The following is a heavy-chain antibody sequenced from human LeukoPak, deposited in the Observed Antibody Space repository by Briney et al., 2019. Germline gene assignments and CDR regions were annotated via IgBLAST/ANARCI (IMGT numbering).Heavy chain of an antibody. Sequence: ASVPVSCKASGYTFLTRYLHWVRQAPGQGLEWMGLVNPGGGSTTYALKFEGRVTMTRETSTSTVYMELSSLSSDDTAVYYCAREATTLQFDYWGQGTLVTVSS. CDR3: AREATTLQFDY. J-gene: IGHJ4*02. D-gene: IGHD1-1*01. V-gene: IGHV1-46*01. CDR1: GYTFLTRY. CDR2: VNPGGGST.